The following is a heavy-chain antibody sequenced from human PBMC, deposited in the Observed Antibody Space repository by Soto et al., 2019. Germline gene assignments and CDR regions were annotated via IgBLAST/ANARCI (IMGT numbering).Heavy chain of an antibody. Sequence: GASVKVSCKASGAPFSSYDISWVRQAPGQGLEWMGGIIPIFGTANYANKSQGRVTITSDESTSTAYMELSSLRSEDTAVYYCARATLGNTRCFDRWGSGTLVAVSS. D-gene: IGHD7-27*01. CDR3: ARATLGNTRCFDR. CDR2: IIPIFGTA. J-gene: IGHJ2*01. V-gene: IGHV1-69*13. CDR1: GAPFSSYD.